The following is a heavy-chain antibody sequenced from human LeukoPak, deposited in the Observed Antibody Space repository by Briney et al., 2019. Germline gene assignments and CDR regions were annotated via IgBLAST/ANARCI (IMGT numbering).Heavy chain of an antibody. J-gene: IGHJ5*02. Sequence: SETLSLTCTVSGGSISSYYWSWIRQPAGKGLEWIGRIYTSGSTNYNPSLKSRVTMSVDTSKNQFSLKLSSVTAADTAVYYCARLRYCSSTSCFRSNWFDPWGQGTLVTVSS. CDR1: GGSISSYY. V-gene: IGHV4-4*07. CDR3: ARLRYCSSTSCFRSNWFDP. CDR2: IYTSGST. D-gene: IGHD2-2*01.